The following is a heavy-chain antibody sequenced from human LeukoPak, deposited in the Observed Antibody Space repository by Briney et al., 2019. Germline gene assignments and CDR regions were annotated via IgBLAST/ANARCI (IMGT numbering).Heavy chain of an antibody. Sequence: GGSLRLSCAASGFPFSSYAMSWVRQAPGKGLEWVSAIRNSGATAHYADFVKGRFTISRDNSRNTLYLQMNSLRAEDTAVYYCAKDDTVLMAFDIWGQGTMVTVSS. CDR1: GFPFSSYA. CDR2: IRNSGATA. D-gene: IGHD4-23*01. V-gene: IGHV3-23*01. CDR3: AKDDTVLMAFDI. J-gene: IGHJ3*02.